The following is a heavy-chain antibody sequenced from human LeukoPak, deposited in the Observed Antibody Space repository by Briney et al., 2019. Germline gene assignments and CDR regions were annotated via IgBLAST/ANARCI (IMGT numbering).Heavy chain of an antibody. CDR3: ARHPIVVVGGGVDY. V-gene: IGHV4-39*01. CDR1: GGSISSSSYD. D-gene: IGHD2-2*01. J-gene: IGHJ4*02. Sequence: KASETLSLTCTVSGGSISSSSYDWAWIRQPPGKRLEWIGSIYYSGSTYYNPSLKSRVTISVDTSKNQFSLKLSSVTAADTAVYYCARHPIVVVGGGVDYWGQGTLVTVSS. CDR2: IYYSGST.